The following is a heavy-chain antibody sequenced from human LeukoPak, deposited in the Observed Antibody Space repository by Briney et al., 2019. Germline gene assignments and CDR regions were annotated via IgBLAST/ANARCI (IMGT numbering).Heavy chain of an antibody. CDR3: ARDLTPGPSYMDV. Sequence: ASVKVSCKASGGTFSSYTISRVRQALGQGIEWMGRIIPILGIADYEQKFQGRVTITADKSTSTDYMELSSLRSDDTAVYYCARDLTPGPSYMDVWGKGTTVTVSS. CDR2: IIPILGIA. J-gene: IGHJ6*03. CDR1: GGTFSSYT. D-gene: IGHD2-15*01. V-gene: IGHV1-69*04.